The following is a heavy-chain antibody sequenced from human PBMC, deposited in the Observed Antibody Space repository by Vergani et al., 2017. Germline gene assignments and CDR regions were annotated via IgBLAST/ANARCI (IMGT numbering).Heavy chain of an antibody. V-gene: IGHV4-38-2*01. CDR1: GYSISRGFY. CDR3: ARLWAPTTTWGRGFDY. Sequence: QVKLQESGPGLLKPSETLSLTCGVSGYSISRGFYWGWIRQPPGKALEWIGNIYHNGKTYYNPSLKSRVTISVDTSTNQISLTLNSVTAADTAVYYCARLWAPTTTWGRGFDYWGQGTLVTVSS. CDR2: IYHNGKT. D-gene: IGHD7-27*01. J-gene: IGHJ4*02.